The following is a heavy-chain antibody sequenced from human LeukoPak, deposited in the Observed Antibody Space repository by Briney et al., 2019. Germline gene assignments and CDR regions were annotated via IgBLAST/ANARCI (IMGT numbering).Heavy chain of an antibody. V-gene: IGHV4-59*08. CDR3: ARHIGGGIEDMDV. CDR2: IYVTGN. Sequence: TSETLSLTCTVSGGSIGTYYWSWVRQSPGKGLEWIGYIYVTGNRYNPYLQSRVTISVDTSRNQFFLKMSSVTAADTVVYYCARHIGGGIEDMDVWGKGTKVTVSS. J-gene: IGHJ6*03. CDR1: GGSIGTYY. D-gene: IGHD3-16*02.